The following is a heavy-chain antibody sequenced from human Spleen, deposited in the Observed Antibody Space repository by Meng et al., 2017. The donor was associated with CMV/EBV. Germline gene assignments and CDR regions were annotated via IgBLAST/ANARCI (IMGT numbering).Heavy chain of an antibody. D-gene: IGHD2-2*01. CDR2: FDPEDGET. Sequence: ASVKVSCKVAGYTLIELSMQWVRQAPGKGLEWMGGFDPEDGETIYAQKFQGRVTMTEDTSTDTAYMELSSLRSEDTAVYYCTTLYCGDTSCSGYFEYWGQGTLVTVSS. CDR3: TTLYCGDTSCSGYFEY. CDR1: GYTLIELS. V-gene: IGHV1-24*01. J-gene: IGHJ4*02.